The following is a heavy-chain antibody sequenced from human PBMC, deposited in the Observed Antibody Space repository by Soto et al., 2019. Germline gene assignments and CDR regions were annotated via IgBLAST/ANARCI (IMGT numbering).Heavy chain of an antibody. CDR1: GGSISSGGYS. CDR3: AAGAGTPRYY. J-gene: IGHJ4*02. V-gene: IGHV4-30-2*02. CDR2: SYHSGST. D-gene: IGHD6-19*01. Sequence: QLQLQESGSGLVKPSQTLSLTCAVSGGSISSGGYSWSWIRQPPGKVLEWIGYSYHSGSTDYNPTLNSRVTTTADRYMSQFAQKLSSVTAAATGVYYCAAGAGTPRYYWGQGPMVTV.